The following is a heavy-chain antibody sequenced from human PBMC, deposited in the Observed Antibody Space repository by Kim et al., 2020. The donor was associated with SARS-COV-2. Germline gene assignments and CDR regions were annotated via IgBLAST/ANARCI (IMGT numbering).Heavy chain of an antibody. Sequence: SETLSLTCTVSGGSISSYYWSWIRQPAGKGLEWIGRIYTSGSTNYNRSLKSRVTMSVDTSKNQFSLKLSSVTAADTAVYYCARDLAAAGMNAFDIWGQGTMVTVSS. D-gene: IGHD6-13*01. CDR2: IYTSGST. CDR3: ARDLAAAGMNAFDI. J-gene: IGHJ3*02. CDR1: GGSISSYY. V-gene: IGHV4-4*07.